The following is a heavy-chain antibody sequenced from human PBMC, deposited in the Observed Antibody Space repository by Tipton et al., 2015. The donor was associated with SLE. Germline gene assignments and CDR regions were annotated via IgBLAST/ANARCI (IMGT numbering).Heavy chain of an antibody. CDR3: ARGVDTAMFEDYGMDV. CDR2: ISAYNGNT. Sequence: QSGAEVKKPGASVKVSCKASGYTFTSYGISWVRQAPGQGLEWMGWISAYNGNTNYAQKLQGRVTMTTDTSTSTAYMELRSLRSNATAVYYCARGVDTAMFEDYGMDVWGQGTSVTVSS. D-gene: IGHD5-18*01. CDR1: GYTFTSYG. J-gene: IGHJ6*02. V-gene: IGHV1-18*01.